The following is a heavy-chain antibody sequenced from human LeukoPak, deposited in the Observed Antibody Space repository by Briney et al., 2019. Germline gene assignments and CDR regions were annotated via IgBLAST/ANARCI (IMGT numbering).Heavy chain of an antibody. CDR2: INPNSGDT. CDR3: MRGGGNSWFDY. J-gene: IGHJ4*02. Sequence: GASEQVSCKASGYACTRYCFRWVRQAPGQGLEWMGWINPNSGDTNFAQKFQGRVTMTRATSISTVYMELTSLRSDETALCYCMRGGGNSWFDYWGQGTLVSVSS. V-gene: IGHV1-2*02. D-gene: IGHD6-13*01. CDR1: GYACTRYC.